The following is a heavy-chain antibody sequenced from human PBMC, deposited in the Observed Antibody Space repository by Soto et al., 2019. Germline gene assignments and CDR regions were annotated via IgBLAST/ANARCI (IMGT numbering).Heavy chain of an antibody. J-gene: IGHJ5*02. CDR2: IFYDGSA. CDR1: AGSISGYY. Sequence: PSETLSLTCTVSAGSISGYYWIWIRQPPGKELELIAYIFYDGSAYYNPSLKSRVTISVDTSKNQFSLKLTSVTAADTAVYYCAKVGRIATAGTWFDPWGQGMLVTVSS. D-gene: IGHD6-13*01. CDR3: AKVGRIATAGTWFDP. V-gene: IGHV4-59*01.